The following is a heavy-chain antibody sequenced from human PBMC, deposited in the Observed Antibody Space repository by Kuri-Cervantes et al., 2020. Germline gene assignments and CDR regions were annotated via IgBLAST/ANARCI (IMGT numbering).Heavy chain of an antibody. Sequence: GSLRLSCTVSGGSISSSSYYWGWIRQPPGKGLEWIGSIYYSGSTYYNPSLKSRVTISVDTSKNQFSLKMSSVTAADTAVYYCARDLDYDSSSSDAFDIWGKGTMVTVSS. CDR3: ARDLDYDSSSSDAFDI. D-gene: IGHD3-22*01. J-gene: IGHJ3*02. CDR2: IYYSGST. CDR1: GGSISSSSYY. V-gene: IGHV4-39*07.